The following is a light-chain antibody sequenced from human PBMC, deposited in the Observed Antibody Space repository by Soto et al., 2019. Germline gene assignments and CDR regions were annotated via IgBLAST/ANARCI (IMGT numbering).Light chain of an antibody. CDR1: SSDVGGHNY. J-gene: IGLJ1*01. CDR2: DVS. CDR3: SSYTSSSTLEV. V-gene: IGLV2-14*03. Sequence: QSALTQPASVSGSPGQSITISCTGTSSDVGGHNYVSWYQQHPGKAPKLMIYDVSNRPSGVSNRFSGSKSGNTGSLTISGLQDDDAGDYYCSSYTSSSTLEVFGTGTKLTVL.